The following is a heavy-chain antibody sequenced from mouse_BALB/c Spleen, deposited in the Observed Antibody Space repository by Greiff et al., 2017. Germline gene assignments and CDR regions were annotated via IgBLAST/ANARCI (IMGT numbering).Heavy chain of an antibody. CDR1: GFSLSTYGIG. J-gene: IGHJ4*01. CDR2: IWWNDNK. V-gene: IGHV8-11*01. D-gene: IGHD3-1*01. Sequence: QVTLKVSGPGILQPSQTLSLTCSFSGFSLSTYGIGVGWIRQPSGKGLEWLAHIWWNDNKYYNTALKSRLTISKDTSNNQVFLKIASVDTADTATYYCARIGSSGYAMDYWGQGTSVTVSS. CDR3: ARIGSSGYAMDY.